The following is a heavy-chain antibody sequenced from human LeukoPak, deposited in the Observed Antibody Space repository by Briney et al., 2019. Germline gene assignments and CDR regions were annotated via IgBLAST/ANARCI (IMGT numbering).Heavy chain of an antibody. V-gene: IGHV4-61*08. CDR3: ARGDSYGPKLGVD. D-gene: IGHD5-18*01. J-gene: IGHJ4*02. Sequence: PSETLSLTCTVSGGSISSGGYYWSWIRQPPGKGLEWIGYIYYSGITDYNPSLKSRVTISIDTSKSQFSLKLSSVTAADTAVYYCARGDSYGPKLGVDWGQGTLVTVSS. CDR2: IYYSGIT. CDR1: GGSISSGGYY.